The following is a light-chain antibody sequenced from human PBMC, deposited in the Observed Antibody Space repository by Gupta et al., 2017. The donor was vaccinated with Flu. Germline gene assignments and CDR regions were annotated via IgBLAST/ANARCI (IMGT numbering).Light chain of an antibody. CDR3: QLWDGSGGQGV. CDR1: NIGSKS. J-gene: IGLJ3*02. V-gene: IGLV3-21*03. Sequence: SYVLTQPPSESVAPGKTATITCGGDNIGSKSVHWYQQKPGQAPVLVGYDNSDRPSGIPERFAGSNSGNTANLTISRVGAGDEADYYCQLWDGSGGQGVFGGGTKLTVL. CDR2: DNS.